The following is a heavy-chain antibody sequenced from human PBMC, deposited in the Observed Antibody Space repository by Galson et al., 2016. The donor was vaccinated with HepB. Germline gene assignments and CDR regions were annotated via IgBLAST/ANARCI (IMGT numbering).Heavy chain of an antibody. Sequence: SLRLSCAASRFTFSSYDMNWVRQAPGKGPEWVAVVSYDGTRKFYADSVKGRFTISRDNSNNAVYLQMNNLRVADTAVYYCTRGALYYSCPYSYSETAWGQGIRVTVSS. CDR3: TRGALYYSCPYSYSETA. D-gene: IGHD4-11*01. CDR1: RFTFSSYD. CDR2: VSYDGTRK. V-gene: IGHV3-30-3*01. J-gene: IGHJ5*02.